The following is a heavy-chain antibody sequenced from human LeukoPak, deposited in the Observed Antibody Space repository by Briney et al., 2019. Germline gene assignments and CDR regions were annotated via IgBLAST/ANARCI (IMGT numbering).Heavy chain of an antibody. J-gene: IGHJ4*02. V-gene: IGHV4-34*01. Sequence: SETLSLTCAVYGGSFSGYSWNWIRQPPVKGLEWIGEINHSGGTNYNPSLKSRVTISVDTSKKQFSLKLSSVTAADTAVYYCARDPIPDLYGGKVLDYWGQGTLVTVSS. CDR3: ARDPIPDLYGGKVLDY. D-gene: IGHD4-23*01. CDR1: GGSFSGYS. CDR2: INHSGGT.